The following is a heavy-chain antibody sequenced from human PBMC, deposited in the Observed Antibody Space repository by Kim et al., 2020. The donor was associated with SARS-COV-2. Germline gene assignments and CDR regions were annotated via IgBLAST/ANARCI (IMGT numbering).Heavy chain of an antibody. CDR1: GVSVSDAY. J-gene: IGHJ6*02. Sequence: GGSLRLSCAAFGVSVSDAYMSWIRQAPGKGLEWVSVTYSDGSTYYADSVKGRFTVSRDNSKNTLSAEMNSLRAEDSAVYYCARDPGARNGMNVWGLGTTVTVSS. CDR2: TYSDGST. CDR3: ARDPGARNGMNV. D-gene: IGHD3-10*01. V-gene: IGHV3-53*01.